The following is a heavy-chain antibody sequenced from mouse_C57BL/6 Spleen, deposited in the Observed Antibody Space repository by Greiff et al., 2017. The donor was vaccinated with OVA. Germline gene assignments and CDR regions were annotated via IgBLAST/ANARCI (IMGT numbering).Heavy chain of an antibody. CDR1: GYTFTDYE. J-gene: IGHJ1*03. V-gene: IGHV1-15*01. D-gene: IGHD2-4*01. CDR2: IDPETGGT. CDR3: TREDYEDWYFDV. Sequence: HVQLQQSGAELVRPGASVTLSCKASGYTFTDYEMHWVKQTPVHGLEWIGAIDPETGGTAYNQKFKGKAILTADKSSSTAYMELRSLTSEDSAVYYCTREDYEDWYFDVWGTGTTVTVSS.